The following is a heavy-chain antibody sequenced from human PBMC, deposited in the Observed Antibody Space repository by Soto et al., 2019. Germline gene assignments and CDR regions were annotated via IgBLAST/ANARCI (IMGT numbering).Heavy chain of an antibody. V-gene: IGHV3-33*01. D-gene: IGHD2-15*01. Sequence: QVQLVESGGGVVQPGRSLRLSCAASGFTFSSYGMHWVRQAPGKGLEWVAVIWYDGSNKYYADSVKGRFTISRDNSKNTLDLQMNSLTAEATAVYYCARDGGEREDRPFDYWGQGTLVTVSS. J-gene: IGHJ4*02. CDR1: GFTFSSYG. CDR3: ARDGGEREDRPFDY. CDR2: IWYDGSNK.